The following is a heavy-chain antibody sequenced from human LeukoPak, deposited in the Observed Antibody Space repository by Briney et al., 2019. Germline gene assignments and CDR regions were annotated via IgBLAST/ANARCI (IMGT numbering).Heavy chain of an antibody. V-gene: IGHV3-74*01. Sequence: PGGSLRLSCAASGFIFSFYCMHWVRQAPGKGPMWVSRICPDGTGISYADSVKARFTTSRDNAKNTVYLQMNSLRAEDTALYYCAKDRRYDSSGYYDYWGQGTLVTVSS. D-gene: IGHD3-22*01. CDR2: ICPDGTGI. J-gene: IGHJ4*02. CDR3: AKDRRYDSSGYYDY. CDR1: GFIFSFYC.